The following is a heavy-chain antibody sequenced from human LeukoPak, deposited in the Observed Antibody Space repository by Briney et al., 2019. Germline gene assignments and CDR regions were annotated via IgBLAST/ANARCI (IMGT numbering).Heavy chain of an antibody. Sequence: ASVKVSCKASGYTFTGYYMHWVRQAPGQGLEWMGWINPNSGGTNYAQKFQGRVTMTRDTSISTAYMELSRLRSDDTAVYYCARDHSARTRYRGGDCYYNWFDPWGQGTLVTVSS. CDR3: ARDHSARTRYRGGDCYYNWFDP. J-gene: IGHJ5*02. V-gene: IGHV1-2*02. CDR1: GYTFTGYY. D-gene: IGHD2-21*02. CDR2: INPNSGGT.